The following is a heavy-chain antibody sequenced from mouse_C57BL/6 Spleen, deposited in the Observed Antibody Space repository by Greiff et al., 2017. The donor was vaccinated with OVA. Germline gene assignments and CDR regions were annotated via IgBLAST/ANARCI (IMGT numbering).Heavy chain of an antibody. V-gene: IGHV1-52*01. CDR3: ARYSNYNYARDY. CDR2: IDPSDSET. J-gene: IGHJ4*01. Sequence: QVQLQQPGAELVRPGSSVKLSCKASGYTFTSYWMHWVKQRPIQGLEWIGNIDPSDSETHYNQKFKDKATLTVDKSSSTAYMQLSSLTSEDSAVYYCARYSNYNYARDYWGQGTSVTVSS. D-gene: IGHD2-5*01. CDR1: GYTFTSYW.